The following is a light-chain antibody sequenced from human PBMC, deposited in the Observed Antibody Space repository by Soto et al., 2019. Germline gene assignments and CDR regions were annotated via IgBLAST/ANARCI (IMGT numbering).Light chain of an antibody. CDR3: QEYGSSPFT. CDR2: GIS. V-gene: IGKV3-20*01. Sequence: EIVLTQSPVTLSLSPGERATLSCRASQSISSNYLAWYQQKPGQAPRPLMYGISIRATGVPDRFSGSGSGTDFTLTIGRLEPEDFAVYYCQEYGSSPFTFGPGTKVDIK. CDR1: QSISSNY. J-gene: IGKJ3*01.